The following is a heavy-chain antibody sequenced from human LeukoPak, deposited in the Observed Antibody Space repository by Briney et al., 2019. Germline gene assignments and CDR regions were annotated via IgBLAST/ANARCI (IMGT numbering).Heavy chain of an antibody. J-gene: IGHJ4*02. D-gene: IGHD6-19*01. CDR3: TREHGWYYFDY. CDR2: IFHSGST. Sequence: SETLSLTCAISGDFISGSNWWSWVRLPPGKGLEWIGEIFHSGSTNYNPSLKSRVTISVDKSKNQFSLRLSSVTAADTAVYHCTREHGWYYFDYWGQGTLVTVSS. CDR1: GDFISGSNW. V-gene: IGHV4-4*02.